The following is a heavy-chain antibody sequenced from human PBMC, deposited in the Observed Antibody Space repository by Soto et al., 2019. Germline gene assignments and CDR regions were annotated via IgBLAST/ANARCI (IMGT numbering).Heavy chain of an antibody. V-gene: IGHV3-30-3*01. D-gene: IGHD1-26*01. J-gene: IGHJ6*02. CDR2: ISYDGSNK. CDR3: ARDGGLRIVGATTEGYYYGMDV. Sequence: GGSLRLSCAASGFTFSSYAIHWVRQAPGKGLEWVAVISYDGSNKYYADSVKGRFTISRDNSKNTLYLQMNSLRAEDTAVYYCARDGGLRIVGATTEGYYYGMDVWGQGTTVTVSS. CDR1: GFTFSSYA.